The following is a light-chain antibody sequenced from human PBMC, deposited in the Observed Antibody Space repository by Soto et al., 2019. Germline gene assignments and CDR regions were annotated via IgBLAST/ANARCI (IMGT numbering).Light chain of an antibody. J-gene: IGKJ1*01. CDR2: EVS. V-gene: IGKV2-30*02. Sequence: VVMTQSPLSLPVTLGQPASISCRSSQSLIHSDGNTYLSWFQQRPGQSPRRLYEVSDRDSGVPDRFTGSGSGTDFTLKISRVEAEDVGVYYCMQGTHWPWTFGQGTEVEIK. CDR1: QSLIHSDGNTY. CDR3: MQGTHWPWT.